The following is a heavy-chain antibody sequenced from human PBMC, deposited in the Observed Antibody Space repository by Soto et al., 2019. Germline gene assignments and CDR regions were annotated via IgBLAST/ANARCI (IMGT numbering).Heavy chain of an antibody. CDR3: ARTYPQYSGSYYGFDY. Sequence: GGSLRLSCAASGFTFDDYAMHRVRQAPGKGLEWVSGISWNSGSIGYADSVKGRFTISRDNAKNSLYLQMNSLRAEDTALYYCARTYPQYSGSYYGFDYWGQGTLXTVSS. D-gene: IGHD1-26*01. CDR1: GFTFDDYA. V-gene: IGHV3-9*01. CDR2: ISWNSGSI. J-gene: IGHJ4*02.